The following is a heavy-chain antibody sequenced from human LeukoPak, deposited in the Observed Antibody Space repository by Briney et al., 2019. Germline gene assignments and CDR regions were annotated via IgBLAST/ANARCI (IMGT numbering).Heavy chain of an antibody. CDR3: AKDQRSSWYGVVDY. Sequence: GGSLRLSCAASGFTFSSYAMSWVRQAPGKGLEWVSAISGSGGSAYYADSVKGRFTISRDNSKNTLYLQMNSLRAEDTAVYYCAKDQRSSWYGVVDYWGQGTLVTVSS. CDR1: GFTFSSYA. V-gene: IGHV3-23*01. J-gene: IGHJ4*02. CDR2: ISGSGGSA. D-gene: IGHD6-13*01.